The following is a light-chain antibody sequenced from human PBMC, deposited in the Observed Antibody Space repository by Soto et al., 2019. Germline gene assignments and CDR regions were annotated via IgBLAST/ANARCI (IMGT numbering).Light chain of an antibody. V-gene: IGKV1-5*03. CDR3: QHYNSYSEA. Sequence: DIQMTQSPSTLSASVGDSVTITCRASKSVTKWLAWYQQKPGKAPKLLIYKASTLKSGVQSRFSGSGSGTEFTLTISSLQPDDFATYYCQHYNSYSEAFGQGTKVDI. CDR1: KSVTKW. CDR2: KAS. J-gene: IGKJ1*01.